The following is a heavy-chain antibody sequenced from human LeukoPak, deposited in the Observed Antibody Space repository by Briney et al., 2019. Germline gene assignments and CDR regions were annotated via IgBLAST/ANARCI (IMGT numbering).Heavy chain of an antibody. CDR1: GYTFTGYY. J-gene: IGHJ3*02. V-gene: IGHV1-2*02. Sequence: ASVKVSCKASGYTFTGYYMHWVRQAPGQGLEWMGWINPNSGGTNYAQKFQGRVTMTRDTSISTAYMELSKLRSDDTAVYYCARDVCSGGSCYGAFDIWGQGTMVTVSS. CDR2: INPNSGGT. D-gene: IGHD2-15*01. CDR3: ARDVCSGGSCYGAFDI.